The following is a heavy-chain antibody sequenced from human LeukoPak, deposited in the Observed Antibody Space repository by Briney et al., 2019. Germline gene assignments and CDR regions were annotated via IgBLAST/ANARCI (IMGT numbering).Heavy chain of an antibody. Sequence: ASVKVYCKASGYTFTGYYMHWVRQAPGQGLEWMGWINPNSGGTNYAQKFQGRVTMTRDTSISTAYMELSRLRSDDTAVYYCARVWFGEFMAINFDYWGQGTLVTVSS. D-gene: IGHD3-10*01. CDR1: GYTFTGYY. J-gene: IGHJ4*02. CDR2: INPNSGGT. V-gene: IGHV1-2*02. CDR3: ARVWFGEFMAINFDY.